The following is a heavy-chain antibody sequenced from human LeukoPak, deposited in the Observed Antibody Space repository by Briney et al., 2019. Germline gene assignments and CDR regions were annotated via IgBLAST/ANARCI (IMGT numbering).Heavy chain of an antibody. J-gene: IGHJ3*02. V-gene: IGHV1-2*02. CDR2: INPNSGGT. D-gene: IGHD1-1*01. Sequence: GASVKVSCKASGYTFTGYYMHWVRQAPGQGLEWMGWINPNSGGTNYAQKFQGRVTMTRDTSISTAYMELSRLRSDDTAVYYCARERKPLQTGTAFDIWGQGTMVTVSS. CDR3: ARERKPLQTGTAFDI. CDR1: GYTFTGYY.